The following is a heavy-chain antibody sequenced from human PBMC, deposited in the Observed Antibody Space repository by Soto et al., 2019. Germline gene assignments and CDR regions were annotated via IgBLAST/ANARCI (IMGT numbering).Heavy chain of an antibody. CDR2: IYYSGST. D-gene: IGHD3-22*01. CDR1: GGSISSRGYY. Sequence: PSETLSLTYTVSGGSISSRGYYWSWIRQHPGKGLEWIGYIYYSGSTYYNPSLKSRVTISVDTSKNQFSLKLSSVTAADTSVYYCARETATYYDSSGSFDYWGQGTLVTVSS. V-gene: IGHV4-31*03. CDR3: ARETATYYDSSGSFDY. J-gene: IGHJ4*02.